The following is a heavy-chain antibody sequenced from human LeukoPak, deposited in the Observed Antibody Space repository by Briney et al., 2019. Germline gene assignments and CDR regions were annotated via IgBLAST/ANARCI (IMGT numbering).Heavy chain of an antibody. CDR3: AKSWNYYDSSGDDALDI. CDR1: GFTFSSYG. D-gene: IGHD3-22*01. CDR2: ISGSGTNT. V-gene: IGHV3-23*01. Sequence: GGSLRLSCVASGFTFSSYGMSWVRQAPGKGLEWVSVISGSGTNTYYADSVKGRFTISRDNSKNTLYLQMNSLRVEDTAVYYCAKSWNYYDSSGDDALDIWGQGTMVTVSS. J-gene: IGHJ3*02.